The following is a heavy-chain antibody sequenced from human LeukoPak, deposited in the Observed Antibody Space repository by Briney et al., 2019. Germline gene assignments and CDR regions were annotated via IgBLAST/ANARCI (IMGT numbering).Heavy chain of an antibody. CDR1: GYTFTSYD. V-gene: IGHV1-8*01. D-gene: IGHD3-16*01. J-gene: IGHJ4*02. CDR2: MNPNSGNT. CDR3: AMDPWGIRPVDY. Sequence: ASVKVSCKASGYTFTSYDINWVRQATGQGLEWMGWMNPNSGNTGYAQKFQGRVTMTRNTSISTAYMELSSLRSEDTAVYYCAMDPWGIRPVDYWGQGTLVTVSS.